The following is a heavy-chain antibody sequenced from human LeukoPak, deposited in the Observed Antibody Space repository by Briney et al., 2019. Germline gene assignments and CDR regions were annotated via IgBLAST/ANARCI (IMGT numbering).Heavy chain of an antibody. D-gene: IGHD2-2*01. V-gene: IGHV1-46*01. J-gene: IGHJ4*02. Sequence: GASVKVSCKASGYTFTNYYIHWVRQAPGQGLEWMGIINSSGGSTSYAQKFQGRVTMTRDMSTSTVYMELSSLRSEDTAVYYCARGEAIVEVPAAIDYWGQGTLVTVSS. CDR3: ARGEAIVEVPAAIDY. CDR2: INSSGGST. CDR1: GYTFTNYY.